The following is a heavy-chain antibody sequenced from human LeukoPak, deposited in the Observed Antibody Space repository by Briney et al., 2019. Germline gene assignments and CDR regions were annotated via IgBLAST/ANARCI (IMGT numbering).Heavy chain of an antibody. CDR1: GFTFSSYA. J-gene: IGHJ3*02. D-gene: IGHD3-22*01. Sequence: PGGSLRLSCAASGFTFSSYAMSWVRQAPGKGLEWVSAISGSGGSTYYADSVKGRFTISRDNSKNTLYLQMNSLRAEDTAVYYCARDADYYDSSGYYWGAFDIWGQGTMVTVSS. CDR3: ARDADYYDSSGYYWGAFDI. V-gene: IGHV3-23*01. CDR2: ISGSGGST.